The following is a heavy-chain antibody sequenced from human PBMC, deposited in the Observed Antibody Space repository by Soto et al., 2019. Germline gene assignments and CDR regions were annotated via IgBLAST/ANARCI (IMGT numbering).Heavy chain of an antibody. Sequence: GGSLRLSCAASGFTFSSYGMHWVRQAPGKGLEWVAVISYDGTNNYYTESVKGRFTISRDNSKNTLFLQMNSLRAEDTAVYYCAKGGIRGGSPHPFDNLGQGPVVTVSS. CDR1: GFTFSSYG. CDR2: ISYDGTNN. D-gene: IGHD3-3*02. CDR3: AKGGIRGGSPHPFDN. V-gene: IGHV3-30*18. J-gene: IGHJ4*02.